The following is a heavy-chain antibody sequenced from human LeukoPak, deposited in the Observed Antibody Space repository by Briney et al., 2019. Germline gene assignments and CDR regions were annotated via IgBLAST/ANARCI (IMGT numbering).Heavy chain of an antibody. CDR3: ARVALGFDY. D-gene: IGHD3-16*01. J-gene: IGHJ4*02. V-gene: IGHV3-74*01. CDR2: ISGDGTST. Sequence: GGSLRLSCAASEFTFSRYWMHWVRQAPGKGLVWVSYISGDGTSTSYADSVKGRFTISRDNAKNSLYLQMNSLRAEDTAVYYCARVALGFDYWGQGTLVTVSS. CDR1: EFTFSRYW.